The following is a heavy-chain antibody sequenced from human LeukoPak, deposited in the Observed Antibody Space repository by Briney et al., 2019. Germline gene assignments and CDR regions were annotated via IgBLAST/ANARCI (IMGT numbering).Heavy chain of an antibody. CDR1: GGYISTYY. V-gene: IGHV4-59*08. CDR2: IYYSGTT. J-gene: IGHJ4*02. Sequence: SETLSLTCTVSGGYISTYYWSWIRQLPGKGLEWIGYIYYSGTTNYNPSLRSRVTISVDTSKNQFSLKLSSVTAADTAVYYCARHPVGIAAAGTVDYWGQGTLVTVSS. D-gene: IGHD6-13*01. CDR3: ARHPVGIAAAGTVDY.